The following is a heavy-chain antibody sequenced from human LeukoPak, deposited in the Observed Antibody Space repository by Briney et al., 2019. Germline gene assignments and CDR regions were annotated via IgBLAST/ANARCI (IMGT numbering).Heavy chain of an antibody. Sequence: GESLKISCKGSGYSFTSYWIAWVRQMPGKGLEWMGIIYPGDSDTRYSPSFQGQVTISADKSISTAYLQWSSLKASDTAMYYCATHSGSYFHYFDNWGQGTLVTVSS. J-gene: IGHJ4*02. D-gene: IGHD1-26*01. CDR3: ATHSGSYFHYFDN. CDR2: IYPGDSDT. CDR1: GYSFTSYW. V-gene: IGHV5-51*01.